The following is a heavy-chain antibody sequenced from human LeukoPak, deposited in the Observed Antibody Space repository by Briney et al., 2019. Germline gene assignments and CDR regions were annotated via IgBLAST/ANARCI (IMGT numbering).Heavy chain of an antibody. V-gene: IGHV4-34*01. D-gene: IGHD4-17*01. J-gene: IGHJ4*02. CDR1: GGSFSDYY. CDR2: INHSGST. CDR3: ARSSYGDYTFDY. Sequence: SETLSLTCAVYGGSFSDYYWSWIRQPPGKGLEWIGEINHSGSTNYNPSLKSRVTISVDTSKNQFSLNLISVTAAGTAVYYCARSSYGDYTFDYWGQGTLVTVSS.